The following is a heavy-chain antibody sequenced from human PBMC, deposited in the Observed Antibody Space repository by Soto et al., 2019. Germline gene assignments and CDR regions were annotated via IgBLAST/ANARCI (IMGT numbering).Heavy chain of an antibody. Sequence: QVQLQQWGAGLLKASETLSLTCAVVGDSLRGQSWNWIRQSPGKGLEWIGELDQSGGTNYNPSLKSRAIISVDTSKYQFFLTLTSVTAANPAACYCTREDSYGWSGESLDVSGQGTTVTVSS. CDR1: GDSLRGQS. CDR2: LDQSGGT. D-gene: IGHD6-19*01. CDR3: TREDSYGWSGESLDV. V-gene: IGHV4-34*01. J-gene: IGHJ6*02.